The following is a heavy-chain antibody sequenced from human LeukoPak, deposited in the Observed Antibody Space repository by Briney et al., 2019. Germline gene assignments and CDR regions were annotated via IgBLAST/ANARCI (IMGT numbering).Heavy chain of an antibody. V-gene: IGHV1-2*04. Sequence: ASVKVSCKASGYTFTGYYMHWVRQAPGQGLEWMGWINPNSGGTNYAQKFQGWVTMTRDTSISTAYMELSRLRSDDTAVYYCARGSVSGSGSYFRYWGQGTLVTVSS. CDR3: ARGSVSGSGSYFRY. D-gene: IGHD3-10*01. CDR2: INPNSGGT. J-gene: IGHJ4*02. CDR1: GYTFTGYY.